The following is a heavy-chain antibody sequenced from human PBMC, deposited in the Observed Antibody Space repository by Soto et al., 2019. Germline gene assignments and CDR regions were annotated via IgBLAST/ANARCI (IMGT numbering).Heavy chain of an antibody. Sequence: GGSLRLSCAASGFTFSSYGMHWVRQAPGKGLEWVAVISYDGSNKYYADSVKGRFTISRDNSKNTLYLQMNSLRAEDTAVYYCAKDLEQLVPTVFFPDYWGQGTLVTVS. CDR1: GFTFSSYG. CDR2: ISYDGSNK. D-gene: IGHD6-6*01. V-gene: IGHV3-30*18. J-gene: IGHJ4*02. CDR3: AKDLEQLVPTVFFPDY.